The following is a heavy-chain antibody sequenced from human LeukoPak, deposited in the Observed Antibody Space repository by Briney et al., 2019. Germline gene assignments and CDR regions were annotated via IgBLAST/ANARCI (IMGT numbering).Heavy chain of an antibody. CDR2: IKQDGSEK. CDR1: GFTFSSYW. Sequence: GGSLRLSCAASGFTFSSYWMSWVRQAPGKGLEWVANIKQDGSEKYYVDSVKGRFTISRDNAKNSMSLQMNSLRAEDTAVYYCAREGGSHCGGDCYSNWYSDYWGQGTLVTVSS. D-gene: IGHD2-21*02. CDR3: AREGGSHCGGDCYSNWYSDY. V-gene: IGHV3-7*01. J-gene: IGHJ4*02.